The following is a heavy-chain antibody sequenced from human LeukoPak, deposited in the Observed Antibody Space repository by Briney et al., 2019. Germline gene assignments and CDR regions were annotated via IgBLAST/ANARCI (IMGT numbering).Heavy chain of an antibody. Sequence: WASVKVSCTASGGTFSSYAISWVRQAPGQGLEWMGGIIPIFGTANYAQKFQGRVTITADESTSTAYMELSSLRSEDTAVYYCASPSGYYDSSGRFDYWGQGTLVTVSS. CDR3: ASPSGYYDSSGRFDY. J-gene: IGHJ4*02. CDR2: IIPIFGTA. V-gene: IGHV1-69*01. D-gene: IGHD3-22*01. CDR1: GGTFSSYA.